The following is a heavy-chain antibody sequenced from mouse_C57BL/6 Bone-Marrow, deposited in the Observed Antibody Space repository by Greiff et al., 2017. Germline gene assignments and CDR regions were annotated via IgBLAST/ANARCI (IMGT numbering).Heavy chain of an antibody. CDR2: IWSDGST. D-gene: IGHD1-1*01. CDR1: GFSLTSYG. Sequence: VKVVESGPGLVAPSQSLSITCTVSGFSLTSYGVHWVRQPPGKGLEWLVVIWSDGSTTYNSALKSRLSISKDNSKSQVFLKMNSLQTDDTAMYYCARHGTTVHEYYAMDYWGQGTSVTVSS. CDR3: ARHGTTVHEYYAMDY. V-gene: IGHV2-6-1*01. J-gene: IGHJ4*01.